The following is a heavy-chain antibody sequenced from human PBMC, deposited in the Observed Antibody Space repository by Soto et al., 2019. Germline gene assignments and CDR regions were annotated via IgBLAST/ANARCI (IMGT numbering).Heavy chain of an antibody. V-gene: IGHV4-59*01. D-gene: IGHD1-26*01. CDR2: IYYSGST. CDR3: ARRYGGNFDY. CDR1: GGSINSYY. J-gene: IGHJ4*02. Sequence: QVQLQESGPGLVKPSETLSLTCTVSGGSINSYYWSWIRQPPGKGLEWIGYIYYSGSTNYNPSLKSRVTISVDTSKNQFSPKLRSVTGADTAVYYCARRYGGNFDYWGQGTLVTVSS.